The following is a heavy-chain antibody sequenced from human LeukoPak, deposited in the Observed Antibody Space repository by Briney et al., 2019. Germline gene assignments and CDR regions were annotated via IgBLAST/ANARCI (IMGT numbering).Heavy chain of an antibody. D-gene: IGHD5-12*01. V-gene: IGHV3-48*04. CDR3: ARVGYSGYDQLPFDY. CDR1: GFTFSSYA. CDR2: ISSSSSTI. J-gene: IGHJ4*02. Sequence: PGRSLRLSCAASGFTFSSYAMHWVRQAPGKGLEWVSYISSSSSTIYYADSVKGRFTISRDNAKNSLYLQMNSLRAEDTAVYYCARVGYSGYDQLPFDYWGQGTLVTVSS.